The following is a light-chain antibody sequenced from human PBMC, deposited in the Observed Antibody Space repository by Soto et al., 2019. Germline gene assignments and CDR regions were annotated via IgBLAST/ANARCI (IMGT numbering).Light chain of an antibody. CDR1: QSVSSN. J-gene: IGKJ5*01. CDR2: GAY. V-gene: IGKV3-11*01. CDR3: QQRSSWPIT. Sequence: EIVLTQSPATLSLSPGERATLSCRAGQSVSSNLAWYQHKPGQGPRLLIYGAYNRATGIPARFSGSGSGTDFTLTISSLEPEDFAVYYCQQRSSWPITFGQGTRLEIK.